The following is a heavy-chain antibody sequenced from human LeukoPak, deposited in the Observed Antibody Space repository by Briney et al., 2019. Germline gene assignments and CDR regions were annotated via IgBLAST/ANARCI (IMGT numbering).Heavy chain of an antibody. CDR1: GGSFSGYY. V-gene: IGHV4-34*01. D-gene: IGHD3-22*01. Sequence: SETPSLTCAVYGGSFSGYYWSWIRQPPGKGLEWIGEINHSGSTNYNPSLKSRVTISVDTSKNQFSLKLSSVTAADTAVYYCARTLYYYDSSGYSPLDAFDIWGQGTMVTVSS. J-gene: IGHJ3*02. CDR3: ARTLYYYDSSGYSPLDAFDI. CDR2: INHSGST.